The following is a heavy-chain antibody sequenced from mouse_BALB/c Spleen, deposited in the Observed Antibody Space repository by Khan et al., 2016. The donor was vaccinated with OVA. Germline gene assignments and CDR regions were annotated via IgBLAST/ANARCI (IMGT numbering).Heavy chain of an antibody. J-gene: IGHJ2*01. Sequence: EVQLKQSGPELVRPGASVKISCKASGYSFTGYFMNWVMQSHGKSLEWIGRINPHIGETFYNQRFKDKATLTVDASSSTAYMELRSLALDDCAVYYCTRDYCSDFDYWGQGTTVTVSS. CDR2: INPHIGET. V-gene: IGHV1-20*02. CDR1: GYSFTGYF. CDR3: TRDYCSDFDY. D-gene: IGHD6-1*01.